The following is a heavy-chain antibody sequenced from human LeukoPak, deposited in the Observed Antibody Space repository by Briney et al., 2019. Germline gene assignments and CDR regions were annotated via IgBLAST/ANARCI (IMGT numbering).Heavy chain of an antibody. Sequence: GGSLRLSCAASGFTFSSYSMNWVRQAPGKGLEWVSYISSSSSTIYYADSVKGRFTISRDNSKNTLYLQMNSLRAEDTAVYYCAKGIGAPIIHPSHLRFLEWLPFDYWGQGTLVTVSS. CDR1: GFTFSSYS. V-gene: IGHV3-48*01. CDR2: ISSSSSTI. J-gene: IGHJ4*02. CDR3: AKGIGAPIIHPSHLRFLEWLPFDY. D-gene: IGHD3-3*01.